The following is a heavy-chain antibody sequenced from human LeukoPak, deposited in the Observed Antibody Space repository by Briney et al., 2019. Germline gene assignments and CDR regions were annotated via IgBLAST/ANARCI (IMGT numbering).Heavy chain of an antibody. CDR3: ARPKRYSAYDCDY. CDR2: ISSGSSAI. Sequence: GGSLRLSCAASGFTFSDACMNWVRQAPGKGLEWISYISSGSSAIYYADSVKGRFTISRDNAKNSLYLQMNSLRDEDTAVYYCARPKRYSAYDCDYWGQGTLVTVSS. CDR1: GFTFSDAC. J-gene: IGHJ4*02. D-gene: IGHD5-12*01. V-gene: IGHV3-48*02.